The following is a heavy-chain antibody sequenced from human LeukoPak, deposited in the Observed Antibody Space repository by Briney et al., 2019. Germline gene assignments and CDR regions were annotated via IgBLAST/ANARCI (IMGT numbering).Heavy chain of an antibody. Sequence: ASVKLRFSSSVYTFTSYGISWVRQAPGQGLEWMGWISAYNGNTNYAQKLQGRVTMTTDTSTSTAYMELRSLRSDDTAVYYCARVYDSSGYYFDLWGQGTLVTVSS. CDR2: ISAYNGNT. D-gene: IGHD3-22*01. CDR3: ARVYDSSGYYFDL. CDR1: VYTFTSYG. V-gene: IGHV1-18*01. J-gene: IGHJ4*02.